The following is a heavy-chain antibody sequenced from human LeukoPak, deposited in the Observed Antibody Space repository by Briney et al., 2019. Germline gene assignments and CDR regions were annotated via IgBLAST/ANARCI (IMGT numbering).Heavy chain of an antibody. D-gene: IGHD3/OR15-3a*01. J-gene: IGHJ4*02. CDR2: ISASDGNT. Sequence: EASVKVSCKTSGYTFSKYGISWVRQAPGQGLEWMGWISASDGNTDYEEKFQGRVTMTKDTITNTVYMELTNLRSDDTAVYYCARDLPDFWTAPTYLDYWGQGTLVTVSS. V-gene: IGHV1-18*01. CDR1: GYTFSKYG. CDR3: ARDLPDFWTAPTYLDY.